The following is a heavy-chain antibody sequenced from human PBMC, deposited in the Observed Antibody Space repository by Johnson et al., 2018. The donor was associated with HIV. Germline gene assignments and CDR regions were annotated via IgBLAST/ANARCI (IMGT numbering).Heavy chain of an antibody. J-gene: IGHJ3*02. V-gene: IGHV3-11*01. D-gene: IGHD1-26*01. CDR3: ARYSGSYYTIAFDI. CDR1: GFTFSDYC. CDR2: ISSSGDTT. Sequence: QVQLVESGGGVVQPGKSLRLSCAASGFTFSDYCMSWIRQAPGKGLEWISYISSSGDTTYYADSVKGRFTISRDAAENSLYLQMNSLRAEDTALYYCARYSGSYYTIAFDIWGQGTMVTVSS.